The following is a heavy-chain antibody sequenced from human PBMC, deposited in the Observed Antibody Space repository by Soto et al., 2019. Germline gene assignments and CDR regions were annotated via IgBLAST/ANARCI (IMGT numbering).Heavy chain of an antibody. D-gene: IGHD2-8*01. Sequence: PSESRSLTCSVSGDCINTNGYYWGLIRQPPGKGLQWIGNVYWTGSTFSHPSLTSRVFISVDTSKNEFSLRLTSVTAADTAVYYCARSHYTYGLLIDYWGPGTLVTVSS. J-gene: IGHJ4*02. V-gene: IGHV4-39*01. CDR3: ARSHYTYGLLIDY. CDR1: GDCINTNGYY. CDR2: VYWTGST.